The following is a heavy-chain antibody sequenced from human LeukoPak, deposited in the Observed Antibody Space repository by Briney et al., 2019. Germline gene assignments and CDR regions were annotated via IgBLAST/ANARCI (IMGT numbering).Heavy chain of an antibody. CDR3: ASDLGYCSRTSCRYFDP. CDR1: GGSISSGGYY. Sequence: SQTLSLTCTVSGGSISSGGYYWSWIRQPPGKGLEWIGYISHSGSTYYNPSLKSRVTISVDRSKNQFSLKLSSVTAADTAVYFCASDLGYCSRTSCRYFDPWGQGTLVTVSS. J-gene: IGHJ5*02. D-gene: IGHD2-2*01. V-gene: IGHV4-30-2*01. CDR2: ISHSGST.